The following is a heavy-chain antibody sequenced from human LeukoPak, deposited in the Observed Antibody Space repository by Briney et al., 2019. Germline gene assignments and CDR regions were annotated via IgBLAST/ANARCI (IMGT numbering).Heavy chain of an antibody. CDR1: GGSISPYY. Sequence: PSETLSLTCTVSGGSISPYYWSWIRQPPGKGLEWIGYIYYSGSTNYNPSLKSRVTISVDTSKNQFSLKLSSVTAADTAVYYCARGHNTNTFMVRGVKTRYGMDVWGQGTTVTVSS. CDR2: IYYSGST. J-gene: IGHJ6*02. V-gene: IGHV4-59*12. CDR3: ARGHNTNTFMVRGVKTRYGMDV. D-gene: IGHD3-10*01.